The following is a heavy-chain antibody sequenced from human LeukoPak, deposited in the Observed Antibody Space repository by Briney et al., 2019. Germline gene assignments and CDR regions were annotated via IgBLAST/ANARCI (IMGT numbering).Heavy chain of an antibody. CDR2: IKSKTDGGTT. Sequence: GGSLRLSCAASGFTFTNAWMNWVRQAPGKGLEWVGRIKSKTDGGTTDYAAPVKGRFTISRDDSKNTVYLQMNSLKTEDTGVYYCTSRKYYDSSGYDYWGQGTLVTVSS. V-gene: IGHV3-15*01. D-gene: IGHD3-22*01. J-gene: IGHJ4*02. CDR1: GFTFTNAW. CDR3: TSRKYYDSSGYDY.